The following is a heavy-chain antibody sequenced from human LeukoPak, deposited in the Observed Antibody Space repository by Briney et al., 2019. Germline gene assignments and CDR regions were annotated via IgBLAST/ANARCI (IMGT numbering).Heavy chain of an antibody. D-gene: IGHD5-18*01. Sequence: GGSLRLSCAASGFTFSSYSMNWVRQAPGKGLEWVLSISSSSSYIYYADSVKGRFTISRDNAKNSLYLQMNSLRAEDTAVYYCASPLRGYSYGHDAFDIWGQGTMVTVSS. CDR3: ASPLRGYSYGHDAFDI. CDR1: GFTFSSYS. V-gene: IGHV3-21*01. J-gene: IGHJ3*02. CDR2: ISSSSSYI.